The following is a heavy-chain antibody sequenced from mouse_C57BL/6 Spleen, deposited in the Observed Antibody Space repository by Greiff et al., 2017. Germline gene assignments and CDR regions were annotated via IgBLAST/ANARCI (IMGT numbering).Heavy chain of an antibody. CDR1: GYSFTDYN. V-gene: IGHV1-39*01. J-gene: IGHJ3*01. D-gene: IGHD2-3*01. CDR3: ARSGGGDGLWFAY. CDR2: INPNYGTT. Sequence: VQLQQSGPELVKPGASVKISCKASGYSFTDYNMNWVKQSNGKSLEWIGVINPNYGTTSYNQKFKGKATLTVDQSSSTAYMQLNNLTSEDSAVYDCARSGGGDGLWFAYWGQGTLVTVSA.